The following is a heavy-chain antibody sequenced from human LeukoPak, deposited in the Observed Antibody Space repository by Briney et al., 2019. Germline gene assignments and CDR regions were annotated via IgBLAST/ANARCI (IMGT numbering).Heavy chain of an antibody. J-gene: IGHJ4*02. CDR3: ARGETYYDILTGYYPAGFADY. CDR2: INPNSGGT. Sequence: ASVKVSCKASGYTFTGYYMHWVRQAPGQGLEWMRWINPNSGGTNYAQKFQGRVTMTRDTSISTAYMELSRLRSDDTAVYYCARGETYYDILTGYYPAGFADYWGQGTLVTVSS. D-gene: IGHD3-9*01. CDR1: GYTFTGYY. V-gene: IGHV1-2*02.